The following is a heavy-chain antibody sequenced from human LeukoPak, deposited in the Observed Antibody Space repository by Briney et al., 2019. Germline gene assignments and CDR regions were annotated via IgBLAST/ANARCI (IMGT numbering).Heavy chain of an antibody. D-gene: IGHD3-16*01. CDR1: GFTFSSYW. Sequence: GGSLRLSCAASGFTFSSYWMSWVRQAPGKGLEWVANIKQDGSEKYYVDSVKGRFTISRDNSKNTLYLQMNSLRAEDTAVYYCARVLGGGGNWFDPWGQGTLVTVSS. CDR2: IKQDGSEK. CDR3: ARVLGGGGNWFDP. V-gene: IGHV3-7*03. J-gene: IGHJ5*02.